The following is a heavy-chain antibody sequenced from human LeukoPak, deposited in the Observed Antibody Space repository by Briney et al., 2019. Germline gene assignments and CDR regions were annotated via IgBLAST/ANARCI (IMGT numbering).Heavy chain of an antibody. Sequence: GGSLRLSCAASGFTFSNYWMSWVRQAPGKGLEWVANIKEDGSEKDYVDSVKGRSTISRDNAKNSLHLQMNSLRAEDTAVYYCAKEIRWQNWFDPWGQGTLVTVSS. J-gene: IGHJ5*02. CDR3: AKEIRWQNWFDP. V-gene: IGHV3-7*05. CDR2: IKEDGSEK. D-gene: IGHD4-23*01. CDR1: GFTFSNYW.